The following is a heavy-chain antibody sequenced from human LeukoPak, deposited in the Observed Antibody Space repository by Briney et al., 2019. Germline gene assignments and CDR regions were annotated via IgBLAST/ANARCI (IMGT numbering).Heavy chain of an antibody. Sequence: GGSLRLSCAASGFTFSSYSMNWVGQAPGKGLEWVSYVGTSGATMFYADSVKGRFSVSRDNAKNSLYLQMNNLRADDTAVYYCARDSTGWGFAYWGQGTVVTVSS. D-gene: IGHD2-8*02. J-gene: IGHJ4*02. CDR1: GFTFSSYS. V-gene: IGHV3-48*01. CDR3: ARDSTGWGFAY. CDR2: VGTSGATM.